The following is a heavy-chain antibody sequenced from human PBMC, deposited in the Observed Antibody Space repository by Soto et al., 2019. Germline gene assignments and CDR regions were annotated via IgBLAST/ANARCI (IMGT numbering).Heavy chain of an antibody. CDR1: GGSISSSSYY. CDR2: IYYSGST. V-gene: IGHV4-39*01. J-gene: IGHJ4*02. D-gene: IGHD5-12*01. Sequence: SETLSLTCTVSGGSISSSSYYWGWIRQPPGKGLEWIGSIYYSGSTYYNPSLKSRVTISVDTSKNQFSLKLSSVTAADTAVYYCARHEFVSSPAAMKAPIVATTQFDYWGQGTLVTVSS. CDR3: ARHEFVSSPAAMKAPIVATTQFDY.